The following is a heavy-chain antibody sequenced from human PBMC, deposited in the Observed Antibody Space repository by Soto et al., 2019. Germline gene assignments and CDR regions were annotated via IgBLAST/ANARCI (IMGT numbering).Heavy chain of an antibody. J-gene: IGHJ6*02. CDR3: ARLVDTADYYYNGMDV. CDR1: GGTFSSYA. CDR2: IIPIFGTA. D-gene: IGHD5-18*01. Sequence: VASVKVSCKASGGTFSSYAISWVRQAPGQGLEWMGGIIPIFGTANYAQKFQGRVTITADESTSTAYMELSSLRSEDTAVYYCARLVDTADYYYNGMDVWGQGTTVTVSS. V-gene: IGHV1-69*13.